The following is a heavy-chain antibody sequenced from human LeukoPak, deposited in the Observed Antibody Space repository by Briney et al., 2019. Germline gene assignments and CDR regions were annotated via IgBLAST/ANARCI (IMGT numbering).Heavy chain of an antibody. J-gene: IGHJ3*02. Sequence: GGSLRLSCAASRFTFSRYSMNWVRQAPGKGLEWVSYTSSSDSTKYYADSVKGRFTTSRDNAKNSLYLQMNSLRVEDTAVYYCARVATMVRVPLDALDIWGQGTMVSVSS. CDR2: TSSSDSTK. D-gene: IGHD3-10*01. CDR1: RFTFSRYS. V-gene: IGHV3-48*04. CDR3: ARVATMVRVPLDALDI.